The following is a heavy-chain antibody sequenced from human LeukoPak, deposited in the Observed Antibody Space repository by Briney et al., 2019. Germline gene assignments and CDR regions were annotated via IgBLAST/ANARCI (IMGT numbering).Heavy chain of an antibody. CDR3: ARELSRGYSYGYWFDP. CDR1: GGSISSYY. J-gene: IGHJ5*02. D-gene: IGHD5-18*01. CDR2: IYYGGST. V-gene: IGHV4-59*01. Sequence: PSETLSLTCTVSGGSISSYYWSWIRQPPGKGLEWIGYIYYGGSTNYNPSLKSRVTISVATSKNQFSLKLSSVTAADTAVYYCARELSRGYSYGYWFDPWGQGTLVTVSS.